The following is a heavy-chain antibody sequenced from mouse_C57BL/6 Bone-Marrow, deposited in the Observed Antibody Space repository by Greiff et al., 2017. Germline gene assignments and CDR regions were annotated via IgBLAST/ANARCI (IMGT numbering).Heavy chain of an antibody. CDR1: GYTFTSYW. V-gene: IGHV1-64*01. CDR3: ARSISITTVAY. CDR2: IHPNSGST. D-gene: IGHD1-2*01. J-gene: IGHJ3*01. Sequence: VQLQQPGAELVKPGASVKLSCKASGYTFTSYWMHWVKQRPGQGLEWIGMIHPNSGSTNYNEKFKSKATLTVDKSSSTAYMQLSSLTSEDSAFYYSARSISITTVAYWGQGTLVTVSA.